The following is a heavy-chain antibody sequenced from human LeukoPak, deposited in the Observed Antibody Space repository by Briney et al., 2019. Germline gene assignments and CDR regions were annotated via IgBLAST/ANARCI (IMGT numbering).Heavy chain of an antibody. CDR2: IYYTGTT. V-gene: IGHV4-59*01. CDR1: GGSIRTYY. CDR3: AREDPQTTVPEGMDV. D-gene: IGHD4-17*01. J-gene: IGHJ6*02. Sequence: SETLSLTCSVSGGSIRTYYWSWIRQLPGKGLEWIGYIYYTGTTNDNPSLRSRVTISVDTSRNQFSLRLSSVTAADTAVYYCAREDPQTTVPEGMDVWGHGTTVIVSS.